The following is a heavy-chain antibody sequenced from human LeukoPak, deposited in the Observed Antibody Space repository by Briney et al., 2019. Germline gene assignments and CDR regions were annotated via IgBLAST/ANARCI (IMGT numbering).Heavy chain of an antibody. V-gene: IGHV3-53*01. D-gene: IGHD1-26*01. CDR1: GFTFSSNY. CDR2: IYSGGST. J-gene: IGHJ4*02. Sequence: GGSLRLSCAASGFTFSSNYMSWVRQAPGKGLEWVSVIYSGGSTYHADSVEGRFTISRDNSKNTLYLQMNSLRAEDTAVYYCARDKAGATSAGTFDYWGQGTLVTVSS. CDR3: ARDKAGATSAGTFDY.